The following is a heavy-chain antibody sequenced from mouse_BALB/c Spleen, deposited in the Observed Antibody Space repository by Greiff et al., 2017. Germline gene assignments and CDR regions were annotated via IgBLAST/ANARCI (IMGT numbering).Heavy chain of an antibody. J-gene: IGHJ2*01. CDR2: IRNKANGYTT. V-gene: IGHV7-3*02. CDR1: GFTFTDYY. D-gene: IGHD2-4*01. Sequence: EVHLVESGGGLVQPGGSLRLSCATSGFTFTDYYMSWVRQPPGKALEWLGFIRNKANGYTTEYSASVKGRFTISRDNSQSILYLQMNTLRAEDSATYYCARDTDYGDYFDYWGQGTTLTVSS. CDR3: ARDTDYGDYFDY.